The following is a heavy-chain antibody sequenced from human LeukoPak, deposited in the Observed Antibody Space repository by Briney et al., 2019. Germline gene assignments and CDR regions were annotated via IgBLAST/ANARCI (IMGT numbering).Heavy chain of an antibody. CDR1: GFTVSSNY. V-gene: IGHV3-66*02. CDR3: AAWVVVITTGWFDP. CDR2: IYSGGNT. J-gene: IGHJ5*02. Sequence: PGGSLRLSCAASGFTVSSNYMSWVRQAPGKGLEWVSVIYSGGNTYYSDSVKGRFTISRDNSKNTLYLQMNSLRPEDTAMYYCAAWVVVITTGWFDPWGQGTLVTVSS. D-gene: IGHD3-22*01.